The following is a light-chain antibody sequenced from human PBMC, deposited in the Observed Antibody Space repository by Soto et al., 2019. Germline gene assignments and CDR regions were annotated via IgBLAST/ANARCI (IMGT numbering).Light chain of an antibody. J-gene: IGKJ5*01. V-gene: IGKV4-1*01. Sequence: DIVMTQSPDSLAVSLGERATINCRSSQSVVFASSDRNYLAWYQQRPGQPPKLLISWASTRESGVPDRFSGSGSGTDFTLTISSLQAEDVAVYYCQQRSNWPITFGQGTRLEIK. CDR1: QSVVFASSDRNY. CDR3: QQRSNWPIT. CDR2: WAS.